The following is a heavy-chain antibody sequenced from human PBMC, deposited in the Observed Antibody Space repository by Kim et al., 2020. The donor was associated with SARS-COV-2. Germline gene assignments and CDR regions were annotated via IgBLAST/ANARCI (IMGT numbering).Heavy chain of an antibody. CDR2: IRVSGST. Sequence: GGSLRLSCVASGITFSNYAMNWVRQAPGKGLEWVTSIRVSGSTVYADCVKGRFTISRDNSKNTLYLQMNSLRAEDTALYYCAKVPGNYWYFDLWGRGTLVAVSP. CDR3: AKVPGNYWYFDL. J-gene: IGHJ2*01. D-gene: IGHD1-26*01. V-gene: IGHV3-23*01. CDR1: GITFSNYA.